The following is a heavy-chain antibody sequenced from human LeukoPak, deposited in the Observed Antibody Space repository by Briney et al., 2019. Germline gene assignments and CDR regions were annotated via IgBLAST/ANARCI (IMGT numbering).Heavy chain of an antibody. CDR3: ARAPYSSYGDY. CDR1: GGSISSSSNY. J-gene: IGHJ4*02. D-gene: IGHD3-22*01. V-gene: IGHV4-39*07. CDR2: IYYSGST. Sequence: SETLSLTCTVSGGSISSSSNYWGWIRQPPGKGLEWIGSIYYSGSTYYNPSLKSRVTISVDTSKNQFSLKLSSVTAADTAVYYCARAPYSSYGDYWGQGTLLTVAS.